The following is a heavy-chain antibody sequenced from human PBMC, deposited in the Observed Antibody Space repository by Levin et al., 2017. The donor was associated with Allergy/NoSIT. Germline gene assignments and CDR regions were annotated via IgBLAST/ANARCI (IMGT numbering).Heavy chain of an antibody. CDR3: ARPNYDSSGYYYCPLGY. V-gene: IGHV1-69*13. J-gene: IGHJ4*02. Sequence: GASVKVSCKASGGTFSSYAISWVRQAPGQGLEWMGGIIPIFGTANYAQKFQGRVTITADESTSTAYMELSSLRSEDTAVYYCARPNYDSSGYYYCPLGYWGQGTLVTVSS. CDR1: GGTFSSYA. D-gene: IGHD3-22*01. CDR2: IIPIFGTA.